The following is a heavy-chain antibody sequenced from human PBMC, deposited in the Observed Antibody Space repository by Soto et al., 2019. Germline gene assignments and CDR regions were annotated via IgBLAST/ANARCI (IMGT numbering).Heavy chain of an antibody. Sequence: PGESLKISCKGSGYSFTSYWIAWVRQMPGEGLEWMGIIYPGDSDTRYSPSFQGQVTISADKSMNTAYLQWSSLKASDTAIYYCARHRYGVDVWGQGTTVTVSS. V-gene: IGHV5-51*01. CDR1: GYSFTSYW. CDR3: ARHRYGVDV. CDR2: IYPGDSDT. J-gene: IGHJ6*02.